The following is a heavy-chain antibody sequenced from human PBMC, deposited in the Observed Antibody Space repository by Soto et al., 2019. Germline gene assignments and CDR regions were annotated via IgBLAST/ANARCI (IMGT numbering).Heavy chain of an antibody. D-gene: IGHD7-27*01. CDR3: TKDLGFQRTHFDS. J-gene: IGHJ4*02. Sequence: VGSLRLSCAVSGFIFSSYAMSWVRQAPGKGLEWVSTINPSGGSKYYADSVKGRFTISRDNSRNTLSLQRNSTRAEAAAEYYCTKDLGFQRTHFDSWGQGTLVTVSS. CDR2: INPSGGSK. CDR1: GFIFSSYA. V-gene: IGHV3-23*01.